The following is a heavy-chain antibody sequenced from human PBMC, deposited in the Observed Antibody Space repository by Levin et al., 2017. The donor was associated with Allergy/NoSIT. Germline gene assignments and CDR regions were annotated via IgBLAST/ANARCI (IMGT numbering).Heavy chain of an antibody. CDR2: IYGSSETT. J-gene: IGHJ5*02. Sequence: SETLSLTCSVSGDSLGPYYWSWIRRPAGKGLEWIGRIYGSSETTNFNPSLKSRVSISVDRSQNLVSLTLSSVTAADTAVYYCARTYCGNHCYFAHWGQGTLVTVSS. CDR3: ARTYCGNHCYFAH. CDR1: GDSLGPYY. V-gene: IGHV4-4*07. D-gene: IGHD2-21*02.